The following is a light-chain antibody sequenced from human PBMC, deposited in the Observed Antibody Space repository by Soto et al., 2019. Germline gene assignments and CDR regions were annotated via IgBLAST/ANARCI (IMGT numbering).Light chain of an antibody. CDR1: QDISSY. Sequence: LTQSPATLSLSPGDRVTITCRASQDISSYLAWYRQKAGKAPELLIEAASTLQSGVPSRFSGSGSGTDFALTISSLQPEDFATYYCQQLKRYPLSFGGGTKVEIK. V-gene: IGKV1-9*01. J-gene: IGKJ4*01. CDR3: QQLKRYPLS. CDR2: AAS.